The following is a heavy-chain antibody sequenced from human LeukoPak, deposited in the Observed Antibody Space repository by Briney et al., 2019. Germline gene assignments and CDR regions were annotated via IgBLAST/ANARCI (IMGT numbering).Heavy chain of an antibody. J-gene: IGHJ4*02. CDR1: GFAFSSYA. CDR3: AKRVNSGSYSFDY. Sequence: QPGGSLRLSCAASGFAFSSYARSWVRQAPVKGLEWVSAISGSGGSTYYADSVKGRFTISRDNSKNTLYLQMNSLRAEDTAVYYCAKRVNSGSYSFDYWGQGTLVTVSS. V-gene: IGHV3-23*01. D-gene: IGHD1-26*01. CDR2: ISGSGGST.